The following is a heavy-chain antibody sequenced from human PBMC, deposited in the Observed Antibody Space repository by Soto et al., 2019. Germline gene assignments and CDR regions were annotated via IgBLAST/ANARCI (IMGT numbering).Heavy chain of an antibody. Sequence: GASVKVSCKASGYTFTSYGISWVRQAPGQGLEWMGWISVYNGNTNYAQKLQGRVTMTTDTSTNTAYMELRSLRSDDTAVYYCARVYDFWSGYHDAFDIWGQGTMVTVSS. CDR3: ARVYDFWSGYHDAFDI. D-gene: IGHD3-3*01. J-gene: IGHJ3*02. CDR2: ISVYNGNT. V-gene: IGHV1-18*01. CDR1: GYTFTSYG.